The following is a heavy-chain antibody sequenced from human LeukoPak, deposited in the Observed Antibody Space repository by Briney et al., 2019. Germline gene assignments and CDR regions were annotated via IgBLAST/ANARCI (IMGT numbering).Heavy chain of an antibody. Sequence: PSETLSPTCTVSGGSISSYYWSWIRQPPGKGLEWIGYIYYSGSTNYNPSLKSRVTISVDTSKNQFSLKLSSVTAADTAVYYCARSYSSGWYGTFDYWGQGTLVTVSS. D-gene: IGHD6-19*01. CDR3: ARSYSSGWYGTFDY. CDR1: GGSISSYY. J-gene: IGHJ4*02. V-gene: IGHV4-59*08. CDR2: IYYSGST.